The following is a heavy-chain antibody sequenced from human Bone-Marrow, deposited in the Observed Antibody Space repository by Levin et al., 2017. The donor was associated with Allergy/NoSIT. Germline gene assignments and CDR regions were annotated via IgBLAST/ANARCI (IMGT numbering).Heavy chain of an antibody. D-gene: IGHD6-19*01. V-gene: IGHV3-23*01. J-gene: IGHJ4*02. CDR3: AKDRYSSGWGGDY. Sequence: GESLKISCAASGFTFSSYAMSWVRQAPGKGLEWVSAISGSGGSTYYADSVKGRFTISRDNSKNTLYLQMNSLRAEDTAVYYCAKDRYSSGWGGDYWGQGTLVTVSS. CDR1: GFTFSSYA. CDR2: ISGSGGST.